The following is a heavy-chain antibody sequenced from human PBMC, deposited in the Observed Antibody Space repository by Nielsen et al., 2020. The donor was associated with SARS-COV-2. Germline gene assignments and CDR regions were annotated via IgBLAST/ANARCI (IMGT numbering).Heavy chain of an antibody. Sequence: WIRQPPGKGLEWVSYISSSSSTIYYADSVKGRFTISRDNAKNSLYLQMNSLRDEDTAVYYCARGNAYDILTGYPPDAFDIWGQGTMVTVSS. CDR3: ARGNAYDILTGYPPDAFDI. D-gene: IGHD3-9*01. V-gene: IGHV3-48*02. J-gene: IGHJ3*02. CDR2: ISSSSSTI.